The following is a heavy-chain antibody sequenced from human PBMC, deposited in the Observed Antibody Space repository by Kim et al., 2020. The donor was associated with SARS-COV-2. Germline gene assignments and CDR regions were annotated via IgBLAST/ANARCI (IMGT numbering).Heavy chain of an antibody. CDR2: TYYRSTWYN. V-gene: IGHV6-1*01. CDR1: GDSVSSNSAA. J-gene: IGHJ5*02. D-gene: IGHD3-22*01. Sequence: SQTLSLTCAISGDSVSSNSAAWNWIRQSPSRGLEWLGRTYYRSTWYNDYAVSVKSRITINPDTSKNQFSLQLNSVTPEDTAVYYCARDTDGPINYYDGQAFDPWGQGTLVTVSS. CDR3: ARDTDGPINYYDGQAFDP.